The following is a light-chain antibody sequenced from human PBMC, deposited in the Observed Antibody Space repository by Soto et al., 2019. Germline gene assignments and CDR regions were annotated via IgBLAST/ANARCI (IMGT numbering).Light chain of an antibody. V-gene: IGKV4-1*01. CDR3: QQYYSTPPT. CDR1: QNLLSSSNNKNY. CDR2: WAS. Sequence: DVVMTQSPDSLAVSLGERAAINCKSSQNLLSSSNNKNYLAWYQQRPGQPPKLLIYWASARESGVPDRFSGSGSGTEFTLTISSLQAEDVAVYYCQQYYSTPPTFGQGTKVELK. J-gene: IGKJ1*01.